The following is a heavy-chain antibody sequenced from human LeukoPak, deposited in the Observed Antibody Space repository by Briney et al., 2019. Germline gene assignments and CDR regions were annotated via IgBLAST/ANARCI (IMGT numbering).Heavy chain of an antibody. J-gene: IGHJ5*02. CDR2: INAGNGNT. D-gene: IGHD2-2*01. Sequence: GASVKVPCKASGYTFTSYAMHWVRQAPGQGLEWMGWINAGNGNTKYSQKFQGRVTMTRDTSINTAYMELSRLRSDDTAVYYCARQVPAGGLDPWGQGTLVTVSS. CDR3: ARQVPAGGLDP. V-gene: IGHV1-3*01. CDR1: GYTFTSYA.